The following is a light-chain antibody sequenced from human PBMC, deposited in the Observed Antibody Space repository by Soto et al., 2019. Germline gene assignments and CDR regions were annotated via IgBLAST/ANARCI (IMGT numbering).Light chain of an antibody. CDR1: QAVASRD. Sequence: EIVLTQSPGTLSLSPGERATLSCRASQAVASRDLAWYQQKSGQAPRRLIYGASSRAIHTPDRFSGSGSGTDFTLTISGLAPEDFAVYYCQHFGNSLWTFGQGTKVEI. V-gene: IGKV3-20*01. CDR2: GAS. J-gene: IGKJ1*01. CDR3: QHFGNSLWT.